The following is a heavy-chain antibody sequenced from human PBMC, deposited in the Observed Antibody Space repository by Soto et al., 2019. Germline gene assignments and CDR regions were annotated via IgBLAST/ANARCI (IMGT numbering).Heavy chain of an antibody. CDR3: ARFRPETGDPHYFAY. J-gene: IGHJ4*02. Sequence: SVKVSCKASGGTFSSYAISWVRQAPGRGREWMGGIIPIFGTANCAQKFQGRVTITADKSTSTAYMELSSLRSEGTAVYYCARFRPETGDPHYFAYGRQGTLVPV. CDR2: IIPIFGTA. CDR1: GGTFSSYA. D-gene: IGHD7-27*01. V-gene: IGHV1-69*06.